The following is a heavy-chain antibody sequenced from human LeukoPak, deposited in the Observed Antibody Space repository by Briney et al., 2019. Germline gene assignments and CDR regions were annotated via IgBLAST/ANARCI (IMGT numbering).Heavy chain of an antibody. J-gene: IGHJ4*02. D-gene: IGHD7-27*01. Sequence: SETLSLTCTVSGGSISSGTYYWSGIRQPAGKGLEWIGRIFTTGSTNYNPSLKSRVTIAMDTSKNQFSLKLSSVTAADTAVYYCARLGTDSYWGQGTLVTVSS. V-gene: IGHV4-61*02. CDR2: IFTTGST. CDR3: ARLGTDSY. CDR1: GGSISSGTYY.